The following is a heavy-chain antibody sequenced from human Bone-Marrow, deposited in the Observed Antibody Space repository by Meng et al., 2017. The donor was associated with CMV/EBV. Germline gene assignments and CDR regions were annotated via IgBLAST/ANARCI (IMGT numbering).Heavy chain of an antibody. CDR1: GFTFSTYS. J-gene: IGHJ6*02. CDR2: ISRSSSYI. D-gene: IGHD3-3*01. Sequence: GGSLRLSCAASGFTFSTYSMNWVRQAPGKGLEWVSSISRSSSYIYYADSVKGRFTISRDNAKNSLYLQMNSLRAEDTAVYYCARENQQWVFGENYYYGMDVWGQGTTVTVSS. V-gene: IGHV3-21*01. CDR3: ARENQQWVFGENYYYGMDV.